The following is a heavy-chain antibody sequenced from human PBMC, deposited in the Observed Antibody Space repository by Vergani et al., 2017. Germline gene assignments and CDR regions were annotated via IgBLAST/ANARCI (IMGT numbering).Heavy chain of an antibody. J-gene: IGHJ6*03. Sequence: QLQLQESDPGLVKPSETLSLTCTVSGGSIRSTFYYWGCIRQPPGKGLVWIVTIYYSGSTYYNPSLKSRVTISVDTSKNQFSMKRNSVTAADTAVYYCARHKEQLVPGNYYYYYYMDVWGKGTTVTVSS. CDR3: ARHKEQLVPGNYYYYYYMDV. V-gene: IGHV4-39*01. CDR2: IYYSGST. D-gene: IGHD6-13*01. CDR1: GGSIRSTFYY.